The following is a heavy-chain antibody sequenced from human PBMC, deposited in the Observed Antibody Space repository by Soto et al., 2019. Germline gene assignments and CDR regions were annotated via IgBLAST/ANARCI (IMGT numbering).Heavy chain of an antibody. CDR2: FYDLDGT. D-gene: IGHD4-4*01. CDR1: GLTVSGKKY. CDR3: ATWHLQEHAYDV. J-gene: IGHJ3*01. V-gene: IGHV3-53*01. Sequence: PGGSLRLSCAVSGLTVSGKKYVAWVRQAPRKGLEWVSGFYDLDGTYYADSLKGRFTTSGDSSRTIVYLQMNGLRPEDTAVYYCATWHLQEHAYDVWGQGTTVTVSS.